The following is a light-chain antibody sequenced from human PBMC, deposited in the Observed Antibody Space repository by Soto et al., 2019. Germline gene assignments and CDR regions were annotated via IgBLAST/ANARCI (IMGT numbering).Light chain of an antibody. Sequence: DIQMTQSPSSLSASVGDRVTITCQASQDISNYLNWYQQKPGKAPKLLIYDASNLETGVPSRFSGSGSGTEFTYTISSLQPEDIAAYYCQQYYNHPPYTFGQGTKLEIK. J-gene: IGKJ2*01. V-gene: IGKV1-33*01. CDR2: DAS. CDR3: QQYYNHPPYT. CDR1: QDISNY.